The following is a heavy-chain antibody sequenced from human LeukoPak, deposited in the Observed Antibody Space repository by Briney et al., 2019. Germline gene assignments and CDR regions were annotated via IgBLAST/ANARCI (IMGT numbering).Heavy chain of an antibody. CDR3: AKDSWGGGMYQLYGMDV. CDR2: INSDGSST. Sequence: GGSLRLSCAASGFTFSSYWMHWVRQAPGKGLVWVSRINSDGSSTSYADSVKGRFTISRDNSKNTLYLQMNSLRAEDTAVYYCAKDSWGGGMYQLYGMDVWGQGTTVTVSS. D-gene: IGHD2-15*01. J-gene: IGHJ6*02. V-gene: IGHV3-74*01. CDR1: GFTFSSYW.